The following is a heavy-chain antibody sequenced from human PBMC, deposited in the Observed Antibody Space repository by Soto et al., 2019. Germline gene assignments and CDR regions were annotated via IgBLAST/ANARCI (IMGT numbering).Heavy chain of an antibody. J-gene: IGHJ4*02. V-gene: IGHV1-18*01. CDR2: ISAYNGNT. D-gene: IGHD3-3*01. CDR1: GYTFTSYG. Sequence: GASLKVSCKASGYTFTSYGISWVRQAPGQGLEWMGWISAYNGNTNYAQKLQGRVTMTTDTSTSTAYMELRSLRSDDTAVYYCARTADFWSAYYSDSWGQGAVLTVSS. CDR3: ARTADFWSAYYSDS.